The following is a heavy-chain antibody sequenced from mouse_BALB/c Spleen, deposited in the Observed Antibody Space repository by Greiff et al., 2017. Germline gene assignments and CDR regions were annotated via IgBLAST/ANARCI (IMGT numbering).Heavy chain of an antibody. CDR2: ISSGGST. V-gene: IGHV5-6-5*01. CDR3: ARETLLRLIYFDY. D-gene: IGHD1-2*01. Sequence: EVMLVESGGGLVKPGGSLKLSCAASGFTFSSYAMSWVRQTPEKRLEWVASISSGGSTYYPDSVKGRFTISRDNARNILYLQMSSLRSEDTAMYYCARETLLRLIYFDYWGQGTTLTVSS. J-gene: IGHJ2*01. CDR1: GFTFSSYA.